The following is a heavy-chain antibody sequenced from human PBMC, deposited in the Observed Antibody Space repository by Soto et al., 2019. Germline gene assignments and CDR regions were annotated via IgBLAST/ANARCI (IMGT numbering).Heavy chain of an antibody. J-gene: IGHJ4*02. CDR2: IWHDGSKN. D-gene: IGHD2-21*02. CDR1: GFTFSNFG. CDR3: ARGGLEGSYCGGDCYTIDY. Sequence: QVQLVESGGGVVQPERSLRLSCAASGFTFSNFGMHWVRQAPGKGLEWVSIIWHDGSKNHYANSVKGRFTISRDNSKNTLYLQMTSLRAEYTALYYFARGGLEGSYCGGDCYTIDYWGQGTLVTVSS. V-gene: IGHV3-33*01.